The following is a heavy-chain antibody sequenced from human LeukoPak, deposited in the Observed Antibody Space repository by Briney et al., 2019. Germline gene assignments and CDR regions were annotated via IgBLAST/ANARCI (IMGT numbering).Heavy chain of an antibody. CDR1: GFTFSSYA. CDR2: ITSGDST. CDR3: AKGLLRSITFSYFDY. J-gene: IGHJ4*02. D-gene: IGHD3-10*01. V-gene: IGHV3-23*01. Sequence: GGSLRLSCAASGFTFSSYAMTWVRQAPGKGLEWVSSITSGDSTYYTDSVQGRFTISRDTSKNTLFLQMNSLRVDDTAVYYCAKGLLRSITFSYFDYWGQGTLVTVSS.